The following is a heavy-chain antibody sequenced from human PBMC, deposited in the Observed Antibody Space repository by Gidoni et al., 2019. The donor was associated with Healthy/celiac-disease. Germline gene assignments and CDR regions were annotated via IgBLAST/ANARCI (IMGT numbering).Heavy chain of an antibody. CDR1: GYTFTSYA. CDR3: ARGEIAATYYYYGMDV. J-gene: IGHJ6*02. CDR2: INAGNGNT. D-gene: IGHD6-25*01. Sequence: QVQLVQSGAEVKKPGASVKVSCKASGYTFTSYAMHLVRQAPGQRLEWMGWINAGNGNTKYSQKFQGRVTITRETSASTAYMELSSLRSEDTAVYYCARGEIAATYYYYGMDVWGQGTTVTVSS. V-gene: IGHV1-3*01.